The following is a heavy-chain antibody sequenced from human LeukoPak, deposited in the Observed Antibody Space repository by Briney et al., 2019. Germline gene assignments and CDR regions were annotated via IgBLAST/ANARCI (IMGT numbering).Heavy chain of an antibody. J-gene: IGHJ5*02. V-gene: IGHV3-33*01. CDR2: IWYDGSNK. D-gene: IGHD1-14*01. Sequence: PGGSLRLSCAASGITFSRFGMHWIRQAPGKGLEWVAFIWYDGSNKYYADSVKGRFTISRDNSNNTLYLQMNSLRADDTAVYYCARDATLTAGPFDHWGPGTLVTVSS. CDR1: GITFSRFG. CDR3: ARDATLTAGPFDH.